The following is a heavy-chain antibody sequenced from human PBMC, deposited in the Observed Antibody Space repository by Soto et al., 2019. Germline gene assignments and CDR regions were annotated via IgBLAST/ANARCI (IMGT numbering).Heavy chain of an antibody. CDR1: GGSVSSGSYY. Sequence: SETLSLTCTVSGGSVSSGSYYWNWIRQPPGKGLEWIGYMSYSGSTNYNPSLKSRVTISVDTSKNQFSLKLSSVTAADTAVYYCARRNIVATTGLDYWGQGTLVTVSS. V-gene: IGHV4-61*01. J-gene: IGHJ4*02. D-gene: IGHD5-12*01. CDR2: MSYSGST. CDR3: ARRNIVATTGLDY.